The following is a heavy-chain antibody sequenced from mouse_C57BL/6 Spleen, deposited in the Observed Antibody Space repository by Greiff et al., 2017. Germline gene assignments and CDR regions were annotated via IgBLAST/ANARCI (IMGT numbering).Heavy chain of an antibody. Sequence: QVQLQQSGAELVRPGASVTLSCKASGYTFTDYEMHWVKQTPVHGLEWIGAIDPETGGTAYNQKFKGKAILTADKSSSTAYMELRSLTSEDSAVYYCTRSGDGNYEDAMDYWGQGTSVTVSS. CDR3: TRSGDGNYEDAMDY. CDR2: IDPETGGT. D-gene: IGHD2-1*01. J-gene: IGHJ4*01. CDR1: GYTFTDYE. V-gene: IGHV1-15*01.